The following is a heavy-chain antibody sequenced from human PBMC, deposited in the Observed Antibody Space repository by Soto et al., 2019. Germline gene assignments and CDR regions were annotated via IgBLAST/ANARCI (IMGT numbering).Heavy chain of an antibody. V-gene: IGHV4-34*01. D-gene: IGHD2-2*02. Sequence: ETLSLTCAVYGGSFSGYYWSWIRQPPGKGLEWIGEINHSGSTNYNPSLKSRVTISVDTSKNQFSLKLSSVTAADTAVYYCARGPPNYCSSTSCYIKGIDYWGQGTLVTVSS. CDR1: GGSFSGYY. CDR3: ARGPPNYCSSTSCYIKGIDY. CDR2: INHSGST. J-gene: IGHJ4*02.